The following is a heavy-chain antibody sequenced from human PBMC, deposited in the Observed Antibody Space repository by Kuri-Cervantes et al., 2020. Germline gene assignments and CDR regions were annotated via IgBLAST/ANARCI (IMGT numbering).Heavy chain of an antibody. CDR2: IYTSGST. CDR3: ARGMAVAPDY. Sequence: GSLRLSCTVSGGSISSYYWSWIRQPAGKGLEWIGRIYTSGSTNYNPSLKSRVTISVDTSKNQFSLKLSSVTAADTAVYYCARGMAVAPDYWGQGTLVTVSS. CDR1: GGSISSYY. J-gene: IGHJ4*02. D-gene: IGHD5-24*01. V-gene: IGHV4-4*07.